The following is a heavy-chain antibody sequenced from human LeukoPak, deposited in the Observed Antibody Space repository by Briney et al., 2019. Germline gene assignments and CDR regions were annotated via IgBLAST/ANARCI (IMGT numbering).Heavy chain of an antibody. CDR2: IYYSGST. V-gene: IGHV4-59*01. D-gene: IGHD6-13*01. J-gene: IGHJ4*02. CDR1: GGSISSYY. CDR3: ASPGIVAAGTDRGFDY. Sequence: SETLSLTCTVSGGSISSYYWSWIRQPPGKGMEWIGFIYYSGSTNYNPSLRSRVTISVDTSKNQFSLRLSSVTAADTAVYYCASPGIVAAGTDRGFDYWRQGTLVTVSS.